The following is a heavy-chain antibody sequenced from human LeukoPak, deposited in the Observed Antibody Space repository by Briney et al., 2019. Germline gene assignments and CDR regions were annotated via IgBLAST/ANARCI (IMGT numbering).Heavy chain of an antibody. D-gene: IGHD2/OR15-2a*01. Sequence: SVKVSCRASGGTFSSYAISWVRQAPGQGLEWMGRIIPIFGTANYAQKFQGRVTITTDESTSTAYMELSSLRSEDTAVYYCARAVNRGYYYYMDVWGKGTTVTVSS. CDR3: ARAVNRGYYYYMDV. CDR1: GGTFSSYA. V-gene: IGHV1-69*05. J-gene: IGHJ6*03. CDR2: IIPIFGTA.